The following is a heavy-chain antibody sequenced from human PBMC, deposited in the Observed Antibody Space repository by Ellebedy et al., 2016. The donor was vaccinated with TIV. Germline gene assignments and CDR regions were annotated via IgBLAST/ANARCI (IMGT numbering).Heavy chain of an antibody. CDR2: LSRTGDST. Sequence: GESLKISCAASGFTFSSYAMSWVRQAPGKGLEWVSALSRTGDSTYYADSVEGRFTISRDKSKNTLYLQMDNLRAEDTAVYDCASIRGGPPLFDYWGQGTLVTVSS. CDR3: ASIRGGPPLFDY. V-gene: IGHV3-23*01. CDR1: GFTFSSYA. J-gene: IGHJ4*02. D-gene: IGHD3-10*01.